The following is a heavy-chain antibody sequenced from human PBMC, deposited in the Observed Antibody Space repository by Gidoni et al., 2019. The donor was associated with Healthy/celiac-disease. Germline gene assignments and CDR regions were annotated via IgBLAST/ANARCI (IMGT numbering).Heavy chain of an antibody. CDR1: GFTFSSYG. Sequence: QVQLVESGGGVVQPGRSLRLPCAASGFTFSSYGMHWVRQAPGKGLEWVAVIWYDGSNKYYADSVKGRFTISRDNSKNTLYLQMNSLRAEDTAVYYCARDQVRSIAARPRYFQHWGQGTLVTVSS. CDR2: IWYDGSNK. J-gene: IGHJ1*01. V-gene: IGHV3-33*08. CDR3: ARDQVRSIAARPRYFQH. D-gene: IGHD6-6*01.